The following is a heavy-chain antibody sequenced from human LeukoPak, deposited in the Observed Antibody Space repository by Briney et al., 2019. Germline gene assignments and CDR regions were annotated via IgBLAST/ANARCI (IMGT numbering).Heavy chain of an antibody. CDR2: IRSKANSYAT. D-gene: IGHD2-15*01. V-gene: IGHV3-73*01. Sequence: GGSLRLSCAASGFTFSGSAMHWVRQASGKGLEWVGRIRSKANSYATAYAASVKGRFTISRDDSKNTLYLQMNSLKTEDTAVYYCTTEERVSSGYCSGGSCYIDYWGQGTLVTVSS. CDR1: GFTFSGSA. CDR3: TTEERVSSGYCSGGSCYIDY. J-gene: IGHJ4*02.